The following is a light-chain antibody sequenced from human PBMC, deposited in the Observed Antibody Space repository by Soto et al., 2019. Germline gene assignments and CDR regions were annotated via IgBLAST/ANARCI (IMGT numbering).Light chain of an antibody. CDR2: EVS. Sequence: QSVLTQPASVSGSPGQSITISCTGTSSDVGGYNYVSWYQQHPAKAPKLMIFEVSNRPSGISNRFSGSKSGNTASLTISGLQAEDEADFYCSSYTSSSNYVFGTVTKLTVL. J-gene: IGLJ1*01. CDR3: SSYTSSSNYV. CDR1: SSDVGGYNY. V-gene: IGLV2-14*01.